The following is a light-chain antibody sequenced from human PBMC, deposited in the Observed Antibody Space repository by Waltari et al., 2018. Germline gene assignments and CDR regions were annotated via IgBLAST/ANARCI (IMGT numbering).Light chain of an antibody. CDR3: QHRDHWPPDAT. V-gene: IGKV3D-20*02. Sequence: EIVLTQSPGTLSLSPGERASLSCRASRSVSSTYLAWYQQKPGQAPRLHIYGASTRATGIPARVRGSGSGTDFTLTISSLEPEDFAVYYCQHRDHWPPDATFGPGTKVDI. CDR1: RSVSSTY. CDR2: GAS. J-gene: IGKJ3*01.